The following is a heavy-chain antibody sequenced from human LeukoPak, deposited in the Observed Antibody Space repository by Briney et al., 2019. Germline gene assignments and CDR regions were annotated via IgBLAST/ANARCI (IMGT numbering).Heavy chain of an antibody. CDR3: ARSYSSGWSVYYYMDV. J-gene: IGHJ6*03. CDR2: ISAYNGNT. Sequence: ASVKVSCKASGYTLTSYGISWVRQAPGQGLEWMGWISAYNGNTNYAQKLQGRVTMTTDTSTSTAYMELRSLRSDDTAVYYCARSYSSGWSVYYYMDVWGKGTTVTVSS. CDR1: GYTLTSYG. V-gene: IGHV1-18*01. D-gene: IGHD6-19*01.